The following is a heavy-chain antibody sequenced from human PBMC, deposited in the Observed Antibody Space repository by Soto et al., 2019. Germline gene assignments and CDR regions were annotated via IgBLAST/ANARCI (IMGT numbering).Heavy chain of an antibody. CDR3: ARDNRGGLGEFSIVGGMDV. V-gene: IGHV4-31*03. D-gene: IGHD3-16*01. CDR2: IYYSGST. J-gene: IGHJ6*02. Sequence: QVQLQESGPGLVKPSQTLSLTCTVSGGSISSGGYYWSWIRQHPGKGLEWIGYIYYSGSTYYNPSYKSSVTISVDTSKNQFSLKLSSVTAADTAVYYWARDNRGGLGEFSIVGGMDVWGQGTTVTVSS. CDR1: GGSISSGGYY.